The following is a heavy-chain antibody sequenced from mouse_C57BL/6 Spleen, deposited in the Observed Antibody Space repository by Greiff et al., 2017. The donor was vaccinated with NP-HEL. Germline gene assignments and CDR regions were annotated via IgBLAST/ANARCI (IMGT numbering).Heavy chain of an antibody. Sequence: EVMLVESGGGLVKPGGSLKLSCAASGFTFSSYAMSWVRQTPEKRLEWVATISDGGSYTYYPDNVKGRFTISRDNAKNNLYLQMSHLKSEDTAMYYCARDGGALREGMAWFAYWGQGTLVTVSA. CDR1: GFTFSSYA. J-gene: IGHJ3*01. V-gene: IGHV5-4*01. CDR2: ISDGGSYT. D-gene: IGHD3-1*01. CDR3: ARDGGALREGMAWFAY.